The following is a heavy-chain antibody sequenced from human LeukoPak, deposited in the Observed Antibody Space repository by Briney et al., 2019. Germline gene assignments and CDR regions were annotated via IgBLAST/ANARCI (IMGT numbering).Heavy chain of an antibody. J-gene: IGHJ4*02. CDR1: GGSISSSSYY. V-gene: IGHV4-39*01. D-gene: IGHD3-16*01. Sequence: SETLSLTCTVSGGSISSSSYYWGWIRQPPGKGLEWIGSIYYSGSTYYNPSLKSRVTISVDTSKNQSSLKLSSVTAADTAVYYCARQAQYDYVWGSYGPYYFDYWGQGTLVTVSS. CDR2: IYYSGST. CDR3: ARQAQYDYVWGSYGPYYFDY.